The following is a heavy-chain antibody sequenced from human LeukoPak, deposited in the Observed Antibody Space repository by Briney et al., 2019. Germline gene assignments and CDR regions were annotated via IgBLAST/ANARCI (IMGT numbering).Heavy chain of an antibody. J-gene: IGHJ4*02. D-gene: IGHD5-18*01. Sequence: SETLSLTCTVSGGSINSGGYYWSWIRQHPGKGLEWIGYVYYSGSTYYNPSLKSRLTISVDTSKNQFSLKLSSVTATDTAVYYCAREYNYGIDYWGQGTLVTVSS. V-gene: IGHV4-31*03. CDR2: VYYSGST. CDR3: AREYNYGIDY. CDR1: GGSINSGGYY.